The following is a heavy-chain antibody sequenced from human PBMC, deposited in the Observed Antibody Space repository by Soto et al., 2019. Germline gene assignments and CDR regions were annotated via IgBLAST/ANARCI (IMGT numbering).Heavy chain of an antibody. CDR1: VGYVSIDSHY. V-gene: IGHV4-61*01. D-gene: IGHD3-3*01. J-gene: IGHJ6*02. CDR3: ARDKYDFRSGYYYYAMEV. Sequence: SETLSVTCTLSVGYVSIDSHYWSWIRQTPGKGLEWVGYIYYTGSTNYNPSLKGRVTMSVDTSRDQVSLRLRSVTRADTAVYYCARDKYDFRSGYYYYAMEVWGQGTKVTVSS. CDR2: IYYTGST.